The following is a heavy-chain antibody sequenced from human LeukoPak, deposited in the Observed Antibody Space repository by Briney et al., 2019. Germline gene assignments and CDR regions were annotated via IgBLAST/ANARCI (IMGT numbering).Heavy chain of an antibody. D-gene: IGHD3-3*01. J-gene: IGHJ6*04. V-gene: IGHV3-48*03. Sequence: PGGSLGLSCAASGFTFSSFEMNWVRQAPGKGLEWVSYISSSGSTIYYADSVKGRFTISRDNAKNSLYLQMNSLRAEDTAVYYCARDAGTYYDFWSGPKGIVDVWGKGTTVTVSS. CDR2: ISSSGSTI. CDR3: ARDAGTYYDFWSGPKGIVDV. CDR1: GFTFSSFE.